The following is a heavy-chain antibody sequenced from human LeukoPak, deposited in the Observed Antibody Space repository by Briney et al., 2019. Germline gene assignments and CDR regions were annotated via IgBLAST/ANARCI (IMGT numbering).Heavy chain of an antibody. Sequence: SETLSLTCTVSGGSISSSSHYWGWIRQPPGKGLEWIGSIYYSGSTYNNPSLKSRVTISIDTSKNQSSLNLSSVTAADTAVYYRTRELSGSQDSWGQGTLVTVSS. J-gene: IGHJ4*02. V-gene: IGHV4-39*07. CDR3: TRELSGSQDS. CDR1: GGSISSSSHY. CDR2: IYYSGST. D-gene: IGHD3-22*01.